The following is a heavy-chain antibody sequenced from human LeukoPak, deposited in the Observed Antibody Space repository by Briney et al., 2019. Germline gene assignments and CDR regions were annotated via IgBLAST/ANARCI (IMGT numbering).Heavy chain of an antibody. J-gene: IGHJ5*02. CDR2: ISARSATI. V-gene: IGHV3-21*03. CDR1: GFSFSAYS. CDR3: TTEPQLVGGNWFDP. Sequence: GGSLRLSCEASGFSFSAYSMNWVRQAPGKGLEWVSSISARSATIHYADSVKGRFTVSRDNAKNTLYLQMNSLKTEDTAVYYCTTEPQLVGGNWFDPWGQGTLVTVSS. D-gene: IGHD6-13*01.